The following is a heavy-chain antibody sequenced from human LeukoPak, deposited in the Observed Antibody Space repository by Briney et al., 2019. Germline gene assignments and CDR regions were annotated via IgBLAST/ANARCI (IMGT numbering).Heavy chain of an antibody. V-gene: IGHV3-74*03. Sequence: PGGSLRLSCAASGFTFSTYLMHWVRQVPGKGLVWVSRINSDGRIITYADSVKGRFTIPRDNARNMVYLQMNSLRAEDTAVYYCVASMGTYWGQGTLVPVSS. D-gene: IGHD1-7*01. J-gene: IGHJ4*02. CDR2: INSDGRII. CDR3: VASMGTY. CDR1: GFTFSTYL.